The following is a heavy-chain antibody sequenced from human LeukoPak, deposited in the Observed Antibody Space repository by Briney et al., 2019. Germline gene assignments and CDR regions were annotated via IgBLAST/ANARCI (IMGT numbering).Heavy chain of an antibody. Sequence: PSETLSLTCTVSGFSISGGYYWGWIRQPPGKGLVWIGSIYHSGSSYYNPSLKSRVTISVATSMNQFSLKLSSVTDADTAVYLCAGDYGTTQNYIDFWGQGALVTVSS. CDR3: AGDYGTTQNYIDF. CDR2: IYHSGSS. V-gene: IGHV4-38-2*02. CDR1: GFSISGGYY. D-gene: IGHD2/OR15-2a*01. J-gene: IGHJ4*02.